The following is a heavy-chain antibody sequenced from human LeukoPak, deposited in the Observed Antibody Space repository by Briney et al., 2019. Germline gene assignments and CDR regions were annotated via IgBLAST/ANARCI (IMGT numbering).Heavy chain of an antibody. CDR1: GFTFSNYW. J-gene: IGHJ3*02. Sequence: GGSLRLSCAASGFTFSNYWMYWVRQAPGKGLMWVSRINSDGSSTNYADSVKGRFTISRDNARNTLFLQMNSLRAEDTAVYYCASTITGTETFDIWGQGTMVTVSP. CDR2: INSDGSST. D-gene: IGHD1-7*01. V-gene: IGHV3-74*01. CDR3: ASTITGTETFDI.